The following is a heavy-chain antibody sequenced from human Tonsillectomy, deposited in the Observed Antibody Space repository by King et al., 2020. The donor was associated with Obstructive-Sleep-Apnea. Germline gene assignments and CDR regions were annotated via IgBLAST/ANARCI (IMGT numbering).Heavy chain of an antibody. V-gene: IGHV1-8*01. CDR3: ARRRGSGSSDY. CDR1: GYTFTSNY. Sequence: QLVQSGADVKKPGASVKVSCKASGYTFTSNYINWVRQATGQGLEWMGWMNANSGNTGDTQKFQGRGNMTRNTSITTAYMELSSLRSEDTAVYYCARRRGSGSSDYWGQGTLVTVSS. J-gene: IGHJ4*02. CDR2: MNANSGNT. D-gene: IGHD3-10*01.